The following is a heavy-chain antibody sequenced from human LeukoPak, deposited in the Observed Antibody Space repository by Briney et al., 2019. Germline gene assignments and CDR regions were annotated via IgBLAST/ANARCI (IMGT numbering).Heavy chain of an antibody. Sequence: QTGGSLRLSCVASGFSLSNFQMYWVRQAPGKGLEWVSIISLDGSTEFYADSVKGRFTTSRDTASNTMHLEMNNLRIEDTAVYYCMRDYMGWFDPWGQGSLVTVSS. D-gene: IGHD3-10*01. CDR2: ISLDGSTE. V-gene: IGHV3-30-3*01. CDR1: GFSLSNFQ. CDR3: MRDYMGWFDP. J-gene: IGHJ5*02.